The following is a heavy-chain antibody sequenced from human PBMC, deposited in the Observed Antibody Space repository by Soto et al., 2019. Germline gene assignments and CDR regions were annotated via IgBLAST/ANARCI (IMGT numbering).Heavy chain of an antibody. Sequence: TLSLTCTVSGVSISSIRCRWGWIRQPPGKALEWLALIYWDDDKRYSPSLKSRLTITKDTSKNQVVLTMTNMDPVDTATYYCALSLGYCISTSCYPKLEGWFDPWGQGTLVTVSS. CDR1: GVSISSIRCR. V-gene: IGHV2-5*02. CDR2: IYWDDDK. D-gene: IGHD2-2*01. J-gene: IGHJ5*02. CDR3: ALSLGYCISTSCYPKLEGWFDP.